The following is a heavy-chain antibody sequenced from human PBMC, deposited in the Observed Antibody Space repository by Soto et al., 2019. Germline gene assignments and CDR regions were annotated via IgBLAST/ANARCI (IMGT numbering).Heavy chain of an antibody. CDR2: INPNSGGT. Sequence: QVQVVQSGAEVKKPGASVKVSSKASGYTFTGYYMHWVRQAPGQGLEWMGWINPNSGGTNYTQKFQGRVTMTRDTSISTAYMELSRLRSDDTAVYYCAKDSSYDILTGYSRNAIHIWGQGTMVTVSS. J-gene: IGHJ3*02. CDR1: GYTFTGYY. V-gene: IGHV1-2*02. CDR3: AKDSSYDILTGYSRNAIHI. D-gene: IGHD3-9*01.